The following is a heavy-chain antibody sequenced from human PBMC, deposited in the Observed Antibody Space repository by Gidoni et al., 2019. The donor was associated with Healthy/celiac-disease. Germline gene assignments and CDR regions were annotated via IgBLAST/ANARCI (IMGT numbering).Heavy chain of an antibody. J-gene: IGHJ3*02. CDR2: IYPGDSDT. D-gene: IGHD3-22*01. Sequence: VKKPGESLKISCKGSGYSFTSYWIGWVRQMPVKGLEWMGIIYPGDSDTRYSPSFQGQVTISADKSISTAYLQWSSLKASDTAMYYCASQLRGDITMTFDAFDIWGQGTMVTVSS. V-gene: IGHV5-51*01. CDR1: GYSFTSYW. CDR3: ASQLRGDITMTFDAFDI.